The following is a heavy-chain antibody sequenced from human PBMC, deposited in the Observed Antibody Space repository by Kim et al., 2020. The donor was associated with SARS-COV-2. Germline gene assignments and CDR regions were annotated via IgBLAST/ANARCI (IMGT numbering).Heavy chain of an antibody. CDR1: GGSISSGGYY. D-gene: IGHD3-10*01. CDR2: IYYSGST. CDR3: ARDMSWFGTKNLWYFDL. J-gene: IGHJ2*01. Sequence: SETLSLTCTVSGGSISSGGYYWSWIRQHPGKGLEWIGYIYYSGSTYYNPSLKRRVTISVDTSKNQFSLKLSSVTAADTAVYYCARDMSWFGTKNLWYFDLWGRGTLVTVSS. V-gene: IGHV4-31*03.